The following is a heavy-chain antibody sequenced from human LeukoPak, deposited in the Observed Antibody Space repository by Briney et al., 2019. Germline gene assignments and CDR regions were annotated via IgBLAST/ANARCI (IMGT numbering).Heavy chain of an antibody. CDR2: INHSGST. CDR3: ASGASSSSRRYYYYMDV. V-gene: IGHV4-34*01. D-gene: IGHD6-6*01. J-gene: IGHJ6*03. Sequence: SETLSLTCAVYGGSFSGYYWSWIRQPPGMGLEWIGEINHSGSTNYNPSLKSRVTISVDTSKNQFSLKLSSVTAADTAVYYCASGASSSSRRYYYYMDVWGKGTTVTVSS. CDR1: GGSFSGYY.